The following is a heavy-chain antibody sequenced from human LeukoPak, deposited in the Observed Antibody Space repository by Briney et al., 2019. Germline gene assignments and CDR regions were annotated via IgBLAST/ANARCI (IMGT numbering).Heavy chain of an antibody. CDR2: INPNSGGT. CDR3: ARGHCSGGSCYGIYYYGMDV. V-gene: IGHV1-2*02. D-gene: IGHD2-15*01. CDR1: GYTFTGYY. Sequence: ASVKVSCKASGYTFTGYYMHWVRQAPGQGLEWMGWINPNSGGTNYAQKFQGRVTMTRDTSISTANMELSRLRSDDTAVYYCARGHCSGGSCYGIYYYGMDVWGQGTTVTVSS. J-gene: IGHJ6*02.